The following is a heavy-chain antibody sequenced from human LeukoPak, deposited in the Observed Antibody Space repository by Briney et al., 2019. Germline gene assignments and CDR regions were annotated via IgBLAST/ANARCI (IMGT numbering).Heavy chain of an antibody. CDR1: GGXFSGYY. Sequence: SETLSLTCAVYGGXFSGYYWSWIRQPPGKGLEWIGEINHSGSTNYNPSLKSRVTISVDTSKNQFSLKLSSVTAADTAVYYCARVGADGSGFLSDYWGQGTLVTVSS. J-gene: IGHJ4*02. D-gene: IGHD3-10*01. CDR3: ARVGADGSGFLSDY. V-gene: IGHV4-34*01. CDR2: INHSGST.